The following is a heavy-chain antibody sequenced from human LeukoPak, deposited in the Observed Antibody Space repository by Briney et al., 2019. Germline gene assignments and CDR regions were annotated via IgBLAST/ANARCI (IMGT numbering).Heavy chain of an antibody. CDR3: ARGIYLALIVVVTASDY. V-gene: IGHV3-30-3*01. D-gene: IGHD2-21*02. CDR1: GFTFSNYP. J-gene: IGHJ4*02. CDR2: ISYDGSNK. Sequence: GRSLRLSCAASGFTFSNYPMHWVRQAPGKGLVWVAVISYDGSNKYYANSVKGRFTISRDNSENMMYLQMNSLRADDTAVYYCARGIYLALIVVVTASDYWGQGTLVTVSS.